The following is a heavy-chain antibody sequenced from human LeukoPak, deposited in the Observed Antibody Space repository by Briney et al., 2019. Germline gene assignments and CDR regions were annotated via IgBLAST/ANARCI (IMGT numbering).Heavy chain of an antibody. CDR2: IYYSGST. D-gene: IGHD6-13*01. V-gene: IGHV4-59*08. CDR1: GSSISSYY. CDR3: ASGPPHGQLVTFILGY. J-gene: IGHJ4*02. Sequence: PSETLSLTCTVSGSSISSYYWSWIRQPPGKGLEWIGYIYYSGSTNYNPSLKSRVTISVDTSKNQFSLKLSSVTAADTAVYYCASGPPHGQLVTFILGYWGQGTLVTVSS.